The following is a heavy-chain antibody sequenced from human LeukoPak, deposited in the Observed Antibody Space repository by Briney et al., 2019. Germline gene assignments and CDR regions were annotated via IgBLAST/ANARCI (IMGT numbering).Heavy chain of an antibody. CDR2: ISSSGSSI. V-gene: IGHV3-48*03. J-gene: IGHJ4*02. CDR1: GFTFDNYE. D-gene: IGHD3-10*01. CDR3: AKEQTSSGYFDY. Sequence: GSLRLSCAASGFTFDNYEMNWVRQAPGKGLEWVSYISSSGSSIFYADSVKGRFTISRDNAKNSLYLQMHSLSAEDTALYYCAKEQTSSGYFDYWGQGTLVTVSS.